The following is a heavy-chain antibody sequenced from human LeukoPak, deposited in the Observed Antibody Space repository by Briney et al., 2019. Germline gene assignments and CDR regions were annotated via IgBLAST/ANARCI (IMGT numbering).Heavy chain of an antibody. V-gene: IGHV3-23*01. J-gene: IGHJ4*02. CDR2: ISGSGGSA. CDR3: ASGSGNYSLY. D-gene: IGHD3-10*01. Sequence: GGSLRLSCAASGFTFSSYAMSWVRQAPGKGLEWVSVISGSGGSAYYADSVKGRFTISRDNSKNTLHLQMNSLRAEDTAVYYCASGSGNYSLYWGQGTLVTVSS. CDR1: GFTFSSYA.